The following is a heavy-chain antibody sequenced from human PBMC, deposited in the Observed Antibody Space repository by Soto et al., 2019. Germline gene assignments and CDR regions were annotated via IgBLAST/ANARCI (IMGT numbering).Heavy chain of an antibody. D-gene: IGHD6-19*01. CDR2: IYYSGST. CDR1: GGSISSYY. J-gene: IGHJ4*02. V-gene: IGHV4-59*01. Sequence: PSETLSLTCTVSGGSISSYYWSWIRQPPGKGLEWIGYIYYSGSTNYNPSPKSRVTISVDTSKNQFSLKLSSVTAADTAVYYCARAGLAVAFFDYWGQGTLVTVSS. CDR3: ARAGLAVAFFDY.